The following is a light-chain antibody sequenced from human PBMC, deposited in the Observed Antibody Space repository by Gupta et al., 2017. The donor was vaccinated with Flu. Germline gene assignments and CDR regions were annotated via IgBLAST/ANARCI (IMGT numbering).Light chain of an antibody. Sequence: QPVLTQSSSASASLGSSVKLTCPLRSGHSSYIIAWHQQQPGKAPRYLMKLERSGSYNKGSGVPDRFSGASSGADRDLTISNLQSDDEAEYYCETWDSNTRVFGGGTKLTVL. V-gene: IGLV4-60*03. CDR3: ETWDSNTRV. CDR1: SGHSSYI. J-gene: IGLJ3*02. CDR2: LERSGSY.